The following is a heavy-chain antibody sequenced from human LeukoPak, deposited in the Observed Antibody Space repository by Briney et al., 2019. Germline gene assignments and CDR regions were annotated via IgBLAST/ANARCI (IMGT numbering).Heavy chain of an antibody. Sequence: GGSLRLSCAASGFTFSSHGMHWVRQAPGKGLEWVAFIRYDGNNKYYADSVKGRFTISRDNSENTLYLQMNSLRVEDTAVYFCAKGREKYCTSTSCYHDYWGQGTLVTVSS. V-gene: IGHV3-30*02. CDR1: GFTFSSHG. J-gene: IGHJ4*02. CDR3: AKGREKYCTSTSCYHDY. CDR2: IRYDGNNK. D-gene: IGHD2-2*01.